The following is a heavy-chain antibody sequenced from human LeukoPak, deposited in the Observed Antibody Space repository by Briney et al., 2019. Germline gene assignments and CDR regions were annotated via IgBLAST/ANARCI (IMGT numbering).Heavy chain of an antibody. D-gene: IGHD4-23*01. CDR1: GGTFSSYA. J-gene: IGHJ4*02. CDR3: ARDLHGGNSPVGY. V-gene: IGHV1-69*13. CDR2: IIPIFGTA. Sequence: SVKVSCKASGGTFSSYAISWVRQAPGQGLEWMGGIIPIFGTANYAQKFQGRVTITADESTSTAYMELSSLRSEDTAVYYCARDLHGGNSPVGYWGQGTLVTVSS.